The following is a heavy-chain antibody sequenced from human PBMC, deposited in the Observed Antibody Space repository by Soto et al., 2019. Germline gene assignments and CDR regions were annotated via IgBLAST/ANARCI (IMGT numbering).Heavy chain of an antibody. Sequence: QVQLQESGPGVVKPSDTLSVTCTVSGGSVSSRSHFWSWIRQPPGGGLQWIGYIYYTGNTNYSPSLKSRATLSVDTSRNQFSLRLTSVTAADTAIYYCARYVAASGSNQLDPWGQGTLVTIFS. V-gene: IGHV4-61*01. CDR1: GGSVSSRSHF. J-gene: IGHJ5*02. CDR2: IYYTGNT. CDR3: ARYVAASGSNQLDP. D-gene: IGHD1-26*01.